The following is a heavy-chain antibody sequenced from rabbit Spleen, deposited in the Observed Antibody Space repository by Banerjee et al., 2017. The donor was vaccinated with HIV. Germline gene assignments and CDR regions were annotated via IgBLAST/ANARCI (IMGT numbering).Heavy chain of an antibody. D-gene: IGHD8-1*01. J-gene: IGHJ4*01. CDR2: IDPVFGIT. V-gene: IGHV1S43*01. Sequence: QEQLVESGGGLVKPGASLTLTCKASGFSYSSNYYMCWVRQAPGKGLEWIGYIDPVFGITYYANWVNGRFSISRENAQNTVFLQMTSLTAADTATYFCARDGTGGSYFALWGQGTLVTVS. CDR1: GFSYSSNYY. CDR3: ARDGTGGSYFAL.